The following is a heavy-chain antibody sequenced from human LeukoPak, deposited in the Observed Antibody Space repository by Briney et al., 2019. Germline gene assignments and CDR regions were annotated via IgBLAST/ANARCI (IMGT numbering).Heavy chain of an antibody. V-gene: IGHV3-30*18. Sequence: GGSLRLSCAASGFTFSSYGMHWVRQAPGKGLEWVAVISYDGSNKYYADSVKGRFTISRDNSKNTLYLQMNSLRAEDTAVYYCAKDNPARVGYSYGFDYWGQGTLVTVSS. J-gene: IGHJ4*02. CDR2: ISYDGSNK. CDR1: GFTFSSYG. CDR3: AKDNPARVGYSYGFDY. D-gene: IGHD5-18*01.